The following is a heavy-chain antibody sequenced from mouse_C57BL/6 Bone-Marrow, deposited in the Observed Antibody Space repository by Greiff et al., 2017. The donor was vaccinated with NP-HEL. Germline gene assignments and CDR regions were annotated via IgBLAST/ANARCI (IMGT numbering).Heavy chain of an antibody. V-gene: IGHV1-26*01. CDR2: INPNNGGT. D-gene: IGHD2-2*01. Sequence: EVQLQQSGPELVKPGASVKISCKASGYTFTDYYMNWVKQSHGKSLEWIGDINPNNGGTSYNQKFKGKATLTVDKSSSTAYMELRSLTSEDSAVYYCARSDGLRRGQGTTLTVSS. J-gene: IGHJ2*01. CDR1: GYTFTDYY. CDR3: ARSDGLR.